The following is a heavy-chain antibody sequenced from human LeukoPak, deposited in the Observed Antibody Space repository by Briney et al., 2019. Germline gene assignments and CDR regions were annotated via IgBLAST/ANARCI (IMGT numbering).Heavy chain of an antibody. D-gene: IGHD6-19*01. CDR1: GGSINAYY. CDR2: IYNSGST. J-gene: IGHJ5*02. CDR3: ARTGGSGWWSDT. Sequence: SETLSLTCTVSGGSINAYYWTWFRQSPGKGLEWIGYIYNSGSTNYNPFLKSRVTMSLDTSKNQFSLKLSSVTAADTAVYYCARTGGSGWWSDTWGQGTLVTVSS. V-gene: IGHV4-59*01.